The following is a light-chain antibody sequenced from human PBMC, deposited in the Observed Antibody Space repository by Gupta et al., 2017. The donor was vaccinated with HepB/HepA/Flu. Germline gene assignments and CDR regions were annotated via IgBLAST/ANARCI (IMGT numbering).Light chain of an antibody. J-gene: IGKJ2*01. CDR3: QQCRQELFN. CDR2: VGS. Sequence: IVLTQSPATLSLSPSDRTTRPCRASRNVSSHLAWSQQKPGQAPRLLIYVGSNRATGIPARFSGSGSGTDFTLKISSIEAEDVAVYYCQQCRQELFNFGQGTKMEIK. V-gene: IGKV3-11*01. CDR1: RNVSSH.